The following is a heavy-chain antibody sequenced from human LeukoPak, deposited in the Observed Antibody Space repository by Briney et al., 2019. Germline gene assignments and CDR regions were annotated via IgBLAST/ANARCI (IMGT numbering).Heavy chain of an antibody. Sequence: PETLSLTCIVYGGSLSTYYCSWIRQPPGKLLEWIGYIHYSGSTNYNPSLKSRVTISVDPSKNQFSLKLTSVTAADTAVYYCARMYGGFAYWGQGTLVTVSS. J-gene: IGHJ4*02. CDR1: GGSLSTYY. CDR3: ARMYGGFAY. CDR2: IHYSGST. D-gene: IGHD1-26*01. V-gene: IGHV4-59*01.